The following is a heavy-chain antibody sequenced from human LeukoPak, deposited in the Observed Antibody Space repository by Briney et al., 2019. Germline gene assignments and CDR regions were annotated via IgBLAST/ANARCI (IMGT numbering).Heavy chain of an antibody. J-gene: IGHJ5*02. Sequence: GGSLRLSCAASGFTFSSYAMSWVRQAPGKGVEWVSAISGSGGSTYYADSVKGRFTISRDNSKNTLYLQMNSLRAEDTAVYYCAKDMDYDSSGYYYTDNWFDPWGQGTLVTVSS. CDR3: AKDMDYDSSGYYYTDNWFDP. CDR2: ISGSGGST. CDR1: GFTFSSYA. D-gene: IGHD3-22*01. V-gene: IGHV3-23*01.